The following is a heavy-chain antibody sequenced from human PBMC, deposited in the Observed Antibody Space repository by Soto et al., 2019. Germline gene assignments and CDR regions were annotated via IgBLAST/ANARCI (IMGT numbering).Heavy chain of an antibody. D-gene: IGHD3-9*01. J-gene: IGHJ5*02. CDR3: VKVSTFYDILTGYYSTNFFDP. Sequence: GGSLRLSCSASGFTFSEYSMHWGRQAPGKGLQYVSTISSDGDITYYADSVKGRFTISRDNSKNTLYLQMNSLRPQDTAVYYCVKVSTFYDILTGYYSTNFFDPWGQGTLVTVSS. V-gene: IGHV3-64D*06. CDR1: GFTFSEYS. CDR2: ISSDGDIT.